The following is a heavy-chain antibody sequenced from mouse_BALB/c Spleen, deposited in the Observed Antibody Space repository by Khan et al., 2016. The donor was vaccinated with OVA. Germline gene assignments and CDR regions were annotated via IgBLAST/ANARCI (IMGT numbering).Heavy chain of an antibody. Sequence: EVKLLESGGGLVQPGGSLKLSCAASGFVFSRYWMSWVRQAPGKGLEWIGEINPDSSTINYTPSLKDKFIISRDNAKNTLYLQMSKVRSGDTALYYCARPYRYDGRAWFAYWGQGTLVTVSA. V-gene: IGHV4-1*02. D-gene: IGHD2-14*01. CDR1: GFVFSRYW. J-gene: IGHJ3*01. CDR2: INPDSSTI. CDR3: ARPYRYDGRAWFAY.